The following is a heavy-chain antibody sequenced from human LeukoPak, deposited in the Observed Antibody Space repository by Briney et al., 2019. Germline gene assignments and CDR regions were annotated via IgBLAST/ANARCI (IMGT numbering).Heavy chain of an antibody. V-gene: IGHV4-39*07. D-gene: IGHD1/OR15-1a*01. CDR3: ARGARVTGTFDY. CDR1: GDSISFSYHH. Sequence: SETLSLTCTVSGDSISFSYHHWGWVRQPPGKGLEWIGSISYSGTTYYNPSLKSRVTVSIDTSKNHVSLKLTSVTAADTAVYYCARGARVTGTFDYWGQGTLVTVSS. CDR2: ISYSGTT. J-gene: IGHJ4*02.